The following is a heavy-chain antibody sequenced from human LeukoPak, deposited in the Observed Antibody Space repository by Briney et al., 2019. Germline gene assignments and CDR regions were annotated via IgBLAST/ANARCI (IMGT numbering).Heavy chain of an antibody. J-gene: IGHJ4*02. CDR3: VRDQGGAVSY. CDR2: ISGSGDST. Sequence: PGGSLRLSCAASGFTFSNYAMRWVRQAPGKGLEWVSGISGSGDSTYYADSVKGRFTISRDNSKNTLYLQMNSLRAEDTAVYYCVRDQGGAVSYWGQGTLVTVSS. CDR1: GFTFSNYA. V-gene: IGHV3-23*01. D-gene: IGHD3-16*01.